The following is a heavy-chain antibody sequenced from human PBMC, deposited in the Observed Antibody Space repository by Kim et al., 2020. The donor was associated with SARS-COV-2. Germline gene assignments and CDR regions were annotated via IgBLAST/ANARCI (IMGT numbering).Heavy chain of an antibody. D-gene: IGHD3-16*01. V-gene: IGHV3-9*01. CDR2: ISWNSGSI. Sequence: GGSLRLSCAASGFTFDDYAMHWVRQAPGKGLEWVSGISWNSGSIGYADSVKGRFTISRDNAKNSLYLQMNSLRAEDTALYYCATGGGFDLNSYFDYWGQGTLVTVSS. CDR1: GFTFDDYA. J-gene: IGHJ4*02. CDR3: ATGGGFDLNSYFDY.